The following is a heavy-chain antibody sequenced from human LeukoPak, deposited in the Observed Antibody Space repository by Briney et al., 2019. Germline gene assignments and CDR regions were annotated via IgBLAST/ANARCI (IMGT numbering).Heavy chain of an antibody. V-gene: IGHV3-30*04. CDR3: AKHFRIKMQLVLNAFDI. J-gene: IGHJ3*02. Sequence: GRSLRLSCAASGFTFSSYAMHWVRQAPGKGLEWVTIISYDGTNKYYADSVKGRFTISRDNSKNTLHLQMNTLRAEDTALYYCAKHFRIKMQLVLNAFDIWGQGTMVTVSS. CDR2: ISYDGTNK. CDR1: GFTFSSYA. D-gene: IGHD6-13*01.